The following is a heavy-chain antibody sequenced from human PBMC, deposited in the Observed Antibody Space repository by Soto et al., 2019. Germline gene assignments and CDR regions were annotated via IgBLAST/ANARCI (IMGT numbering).Heavy chain of an antibody. CDR3: ARQACGGDCYLPFYYYYYMDV. CDR2: IYYSGST. Sequence: SETLSLTCTVSGGSISSYYWSWIRQPPGKGLEWIGYIYYSGSTNYNPSLKSRVTISVDTSKNQFSLKLSSVTAADTAVYYCARQACGGDCYLPFYYYYYMDVCGKGTTVTVSS. CDR1: GGSISSYY. V-gene: IGHV4-59*01. D-gene: IGHD2-21*01. J-gene: IGHJ6*03.